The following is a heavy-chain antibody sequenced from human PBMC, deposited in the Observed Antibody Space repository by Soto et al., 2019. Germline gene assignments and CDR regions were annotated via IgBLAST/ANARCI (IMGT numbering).Heavy chain of an antibody. D-gene: IGHD2-21*01. CDR3: AKDRVIQLLPIWPDP. V-gene: IGHV3-30*18. CDR2: VSSDGSNK. CDR1: GFRFSNYG. Sequence: GSLRLSCAASGFRFSNYGMHWVRQAPGKGLEWVAFVSSDGSNKYYADSVKGRFTISRDNSKGTLFLQVDNLSVDDTAVYYCAKDRVIQLLPIWPDPWGQGTLVTVS. J-gene: IGHJ5*02.